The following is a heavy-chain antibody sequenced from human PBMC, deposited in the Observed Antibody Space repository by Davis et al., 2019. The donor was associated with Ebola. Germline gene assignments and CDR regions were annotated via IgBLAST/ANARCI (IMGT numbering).Heavy chain of an antibody. CDR2: IWYDGSNK. CDR1: GFTFSSYG. Sequence: GGSLRLSCAASGFTFSSYGMHWVRQAPGKGLEWVAVIWYDGSNKYYADSVKGRFTISRDNSKNTLYLQMNSLRAEDTAVYYCATNGRYYYDSSGYYFDYWGQGTLVIVSS. V-gene: IGHV3-33*01. D-gene: IGHD3-22*01. J-gene: IGHJ4*02. CDR3: ATNGRYYYDSSGYYFDY.